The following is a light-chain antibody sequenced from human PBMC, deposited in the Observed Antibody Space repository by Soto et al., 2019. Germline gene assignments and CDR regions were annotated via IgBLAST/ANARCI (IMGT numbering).Light chain of an antibody. CDR1: QSVSSSY. V-gene: IGKV3-20*01. CDR2: ATS. CDR3: QQYDSSPPRFT. J-gene: IGKJ3*01. Sequence: EIVLSQSPGTLSLSPGERATLSCRASQSVSSSYLAWYQQKPGQAPRLLIYATSNRAAGIPDRFRGSGSGTDFTLTITRLEPEDFAVYYCQQYDSSPPRFTFGPGTKVDIK.